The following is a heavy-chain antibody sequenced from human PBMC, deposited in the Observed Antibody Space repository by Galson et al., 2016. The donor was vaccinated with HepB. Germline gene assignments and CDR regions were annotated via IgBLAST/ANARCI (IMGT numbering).Heavy chain of an antibody. Sequence: SVKVSCKASGYTFTSYAMQWVRRAPGQGLEWMGWINNDSGYTKYSQKFQGRVTITRDTSSRTAYLELSRLTSEDTAVYYCVKGPFEGGDVYWGQRTLVTVSS. CDR3: VKGPFEGGDVY. CDR2: INNDSGYT. J-gene: IGHJ4*02. CDR1: GYTFTSYA. V-gene: IGHV1-3*04. D-gene: IGHD2-21*02.